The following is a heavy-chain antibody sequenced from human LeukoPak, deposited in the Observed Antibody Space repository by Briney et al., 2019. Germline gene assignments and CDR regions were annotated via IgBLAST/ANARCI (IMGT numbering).Heavy chain of an antibody. CDR3: ARHGGSLGYFDN. CDR1: SGSISTFY. Sequence: SETLSLTCTVSSGSISTFYWSWIRQPPGKGLEWIGYVSKWDHQLQSLLKRRVTISADTSKNQFSLRVTSVTAADTAVYYCARHGGSLGYFDNWGQGTLVTVSS. D-gene: IGHD1-26*01. CDR2: VSKWDH. V-gene: IGHV4-59*08. J-gene: IGHJ4*02.